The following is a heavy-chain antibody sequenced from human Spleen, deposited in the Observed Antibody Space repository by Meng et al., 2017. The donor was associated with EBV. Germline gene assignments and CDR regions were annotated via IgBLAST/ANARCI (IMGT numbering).Heavy chain of an antibody. D-gene: IGHD3-22*01. J-gene: IGHJ4*02. CDR1: CGLLSSSAFY. V-gene: IGHV4-39*07. Sequence: HLPLLPPLPCLVEPSAILSLTCTVSCGLLSSSAFYWGWIRQSPGKGLEWIVRIHNSGCTFYNPSLKSRVTISVDTSKNQFSLKLSSVTAADTAVYYCARDPSDSSGDQEGDYFDYWGQGTLVTVSS. CDR3: ARDPSDSSGDQEGDYFDY. CDR2: IHNSGCT.